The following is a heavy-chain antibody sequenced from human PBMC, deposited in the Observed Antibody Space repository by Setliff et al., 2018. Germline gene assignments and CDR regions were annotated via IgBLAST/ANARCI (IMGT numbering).Heavy chain of an antibody. V-gene: IGHV1-8*02. J-gene: IGHJ4*02. CDR3: ASFLSNFSRPFDY. CDR1: GYTFTSYD. CDR2: MNPNSGNT. D-gene: IGHD2-21*01. Sequence: ASVKVSCKASGYTFTSYDINWMRQASGQGLEWMGWMNPNSGNTGSTQKFQGRVTMTRNTSTSTAYMELSRLTSEDTAVYFCASFLSNFSRPFDYWGQGSLVTVSS.